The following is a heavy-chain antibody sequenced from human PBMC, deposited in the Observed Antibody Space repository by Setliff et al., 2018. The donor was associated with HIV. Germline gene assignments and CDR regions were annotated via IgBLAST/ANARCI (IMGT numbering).Heavy chain of an antibody. V-gene: IGHV3-7*03. CDR3: VKALSGPPPDCSSPNCYICKWFDP. Sequence: GGSLRLSCAASGFTFSSSWMSWVRQAPGKGLEWVANIKQDGSEKFYMDSVKGRFIISRDNAKNSSYLHMNNLRVEDTAVYYCVKALSGPPPDCSSPNCYICKWFDPWGQGTLVTVSS. CDR2: IKQDGSEK. CDR1: GFTFSSSW. J-gene: IGHJ5*02. D-gene: IGHD2-2*01.